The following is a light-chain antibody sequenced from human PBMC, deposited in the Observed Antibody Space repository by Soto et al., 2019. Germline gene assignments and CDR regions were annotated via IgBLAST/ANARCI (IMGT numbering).Light chain of an antibody. CDR1: QSVSSY. CDR3: QQRSNWLT. Sequence: VLTPSPGTLSLSPGERAILSCRASQSVSSYLAWYQQKPGQAPRLLIYDASNRATGIPARFSGSGSGTDFTLTISSLEPEDFAVYYCQQRSNWLTFGGGTKVDIK. CDR2: DAS. J-gene: IGKJ4*01. V-gene: IGKV3-11*01.